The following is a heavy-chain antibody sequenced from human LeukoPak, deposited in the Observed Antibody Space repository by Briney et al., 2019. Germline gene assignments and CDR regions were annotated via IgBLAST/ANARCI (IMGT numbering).Heavy chain of an antibody. CDR2: IYYSGST. V-gene: IGHV4-59*01. Sequence: SETLSLTCTVSGGSISSSYWSWIRQPPGKGLEWIGYIYYSGSTNYNPSLESRVTISVDTSKNQFSLKLSSVTAADTAVYYCARADGDPLSSAWLRDSGVLDYWGQGTLVIVSS. J-gene: IGHJ4*02. CDR1: GGSISSSY. CDR3: ARADGDPLSSAWLRDSGVLDY. D-gene: IGHD6-19*01.